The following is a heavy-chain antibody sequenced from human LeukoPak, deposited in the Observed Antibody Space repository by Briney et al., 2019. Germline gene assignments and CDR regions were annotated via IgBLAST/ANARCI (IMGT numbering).Heavy chain of an antibody. D-gene: IGHD3-10*01. CDR2: INPNSGGT. J-gene: IGHJ4*02. CDR1: GYTLTGYY. V-gene: IGHV1-2*02. Sequence: WASVKVSCRASGYTLTGYYMHWVRQAPGQGLEWMGWINPNSGGTNYAQKFQGRVTMTRDTSISTAYMELSRLRSDDTAVYYCARSSYGSGSYSRIWGQGTLVTVSS. CDR3: ARSSYGSGSYSRI.